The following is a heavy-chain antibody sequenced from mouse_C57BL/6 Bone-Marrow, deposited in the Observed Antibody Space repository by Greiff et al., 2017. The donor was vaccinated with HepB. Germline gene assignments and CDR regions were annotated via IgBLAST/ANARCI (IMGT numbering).Heavy chain of an antibody. V-gene: IGHV1-80*01. Sequence: QVQLKESGAELVKPGASVKISCKASGYAFSSYWMNWVKQRPGKGLEWIGQIYPGDGDTNYNGKFKGKATLTADKSSSTAYMQLSSLTSEDSAVYFCARSYEGYAMDYWGQGTSVTVSS. J-gene: IGHJ4*01. CDR1: GYAFSSYW. CDR2: IYPGDGDT. D-gene: IGHD2-3*01. CDR3: ARSYEGYAMDY.